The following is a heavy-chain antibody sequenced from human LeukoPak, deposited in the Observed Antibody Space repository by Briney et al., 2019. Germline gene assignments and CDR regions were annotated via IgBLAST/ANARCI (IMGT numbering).Heavy chain of an antibody. CDR1: GGSISGHY. Sequence: SETLSLTCSVSGGSISGHYWSWIRQAPGKGLEWIGHIYYSGRNDYNPSLRSRVTMSVDTSKSQFSLKLTSVTAADTAVYYCAKDPDYTTYGYYFDYWGQGTLVTVSS. J-gene: IGHJ4*02. CDR2: IYYSGRN. V-gene: IGHV4-59*11. D-gene: IGHD4-11*01. CDR3: AKDPDYTTYGYYFDY.